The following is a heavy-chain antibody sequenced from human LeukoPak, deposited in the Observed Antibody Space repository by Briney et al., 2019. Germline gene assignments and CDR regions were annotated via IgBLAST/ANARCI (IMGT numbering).Heavy chain of an antibody. D-gene: IGHD5-24*01. Sequence: GASVKVSCKASGYTFTGYYMHWVRQAPGQGLEWMGWINPNSGGTNYAQKFQGRVTMTRDTSISTAYMELSRLRSDDTAVYYCARDLGRDGYNPFDSWGQGTLVTVSS. V-gene: IGHV1-2*02. J-gene: IGHJ4*02. CDR1: GYTFTGYY. CDR2: INPNSGGT. CDR3: ARDLGRDGYNPFDS.